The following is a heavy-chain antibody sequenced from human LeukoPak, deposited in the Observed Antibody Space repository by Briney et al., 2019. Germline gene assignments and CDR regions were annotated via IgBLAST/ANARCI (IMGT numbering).Heavy chain of an antibody. D-gene: IGHD5-12*01. CDR1: GGSISSSSYY. J-gene: IGHJ4*02. CDR2: INHSGST. CDR3: ARLYSGYATTDY. V-gene: IGHV4-39*07. Sequence: PSETLSLTCTVSGGSISSSSYYWGWIRQPPGKGLEWIGEINHSGSTNYNPSLKSRVTISVDTSKNQFSLKLSSVTAADTAVYYCARLYSGYATTDYWGQGTLVTVSS.